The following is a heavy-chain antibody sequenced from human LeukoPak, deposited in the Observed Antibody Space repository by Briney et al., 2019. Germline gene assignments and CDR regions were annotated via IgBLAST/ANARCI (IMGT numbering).Heavy chain of an antibody. CDR3: ARGSRTRGTMVRGVGYGMDV. V-gene: IGHV1-8*01. CDR1: GYTFTSYD. J-gene: IGHJ6*02. Sequence: ASVKVSCKASGYTFTSYDINWVRQATGQGLEWMGWMNPNSGNTGYAQKFQGRVTMTRNTSISTAYMELSSLRSEDTAAYYCARGSRTRGTMVRGVGYGMDVWGQGTTVTVSS. D-gene: IGHD3-10*01. CDR2: MNPNSGNT.